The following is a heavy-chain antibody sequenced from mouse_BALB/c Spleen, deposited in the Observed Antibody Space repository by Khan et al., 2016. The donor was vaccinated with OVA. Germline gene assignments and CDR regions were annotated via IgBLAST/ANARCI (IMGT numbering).Heavy chain of an antibody. V-gene: IGHV1-69*02. D-gene: IGHD2-10*02. J-gene: IGHJ4*01. Sequence: QVQLQQPGAELVKPGAPVKLSCKASGYTFTSYWMNWVKQRPGRGLEWIGRIDPSDSETHYNQQFKDKATLTVDKSSSTAYIQLSSLTSEDSAVYYCARDQYGNYFYAMDYWGQGTSVTVSP. CDR2: IDPSDSET. CDR1: GYTFTSYW. CDR3: ARDQYGNYFYAMDY.